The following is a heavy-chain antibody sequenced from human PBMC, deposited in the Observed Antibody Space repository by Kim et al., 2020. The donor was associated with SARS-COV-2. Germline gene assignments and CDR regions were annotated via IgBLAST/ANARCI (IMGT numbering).Heavy chain of an antibody. Sequence: SETLSLTCAVYGGSFSGYYWSWIRQPPGKGLEWIGEINHSGSTNYNPSLKSRVTISVDTSKNQFSLKLSSVTAADTAVYYCARGGGEYNWNYHYYYGMDV. J-gene: IGHJ6*01. CDR2: INHSGST. D-gene: IGHD1-20*01. V-gene: IGHV4-34*01. CDR3: ARGGGEYNWNYHYYYGMDV. CDR1: GGSFSGYY.